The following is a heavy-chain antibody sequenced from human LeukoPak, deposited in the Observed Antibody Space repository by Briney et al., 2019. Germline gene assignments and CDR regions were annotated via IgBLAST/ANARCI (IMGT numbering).Heavy chain of an antibody. V-gene: IGHV4-59*01. D-gene: IGHD3-3*01. CDR1: GGSISSYY. CDR2: IYYSGST. J-gene: IGHJ5*02. Sequence: PSETLSLTCTVSGGSISSYYWSWIRQPPGKGLEWIGYIYYSGSTNYNPSLKSRVTISVDTSKNQFSLKLSSVTAADTAVYYCARFLRINDFWSGPNWFDPWGQGTLVTVSS. CDR3: ARFLRINDFWSGPNWFDP.